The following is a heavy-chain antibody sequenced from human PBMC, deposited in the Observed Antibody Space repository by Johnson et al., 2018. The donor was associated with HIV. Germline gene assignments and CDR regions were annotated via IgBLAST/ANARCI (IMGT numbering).Heavy chain of an antibody. CDR1: GFTFSSYG. Sequence: VQLVESGGGVVQSGRSLRLSCAASGFTFSSYGMHWVRQAPAKGLEWVAVISDDGNNKYYAESVKGRFTISRDNSKNTLYLQMNSLRPEDTAVYYCAREGGIAAAGTDAFYIWGQGTMVTVSS. D-gene: IGHD6-13*01. J-gene: IGHJ3*02. CDR3: AREGGIAAAGTDAFYI. CDR2: ISDDGNNK. V-gene: IGHV3-30*03.